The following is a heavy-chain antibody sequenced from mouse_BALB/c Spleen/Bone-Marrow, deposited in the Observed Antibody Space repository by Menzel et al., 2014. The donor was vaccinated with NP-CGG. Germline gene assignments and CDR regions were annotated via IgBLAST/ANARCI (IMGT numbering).Heavy chain of an antibody. CDR1: GISFSTYG. CDR3: AFITTVAY. Sequence: EVKLMESGGDLVKPGLSLKLSCAASGISFSTYGMSWVRPTPDKRLEWVATISSGDSYTYYPDSVKGRFTISRDNAKNTLYLQMSSLKSEDAAMYYCAFITTVAYWGQGTLVTISA. V-gene: IGHV5-6*01. D-gene: IGHD1-1*01. J-gene: IGHJ3*01. CDR2: ISSGDSYT.